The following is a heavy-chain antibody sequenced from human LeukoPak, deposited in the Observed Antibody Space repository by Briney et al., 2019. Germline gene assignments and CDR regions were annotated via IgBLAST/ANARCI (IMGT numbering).Heavy chain of an antibody. V-gene: IGHV1-8*01. CDR2: MSPASGNT. CDR1: GYTFTSYD. Sequence: ASVKVSCKASGYTFTSYDLNWVRRATGQGLEWVGWMSPASGNTGYAQEFQGRVTMTRDTSVSTAYMELNSLRSEDMAVYYCARGPPNWGFDSWGQGTLVTVSS. CDR3: ARGPPNWGFDS. J-gene: IGHJ4*02. D-gene: IGHD7-27*01.